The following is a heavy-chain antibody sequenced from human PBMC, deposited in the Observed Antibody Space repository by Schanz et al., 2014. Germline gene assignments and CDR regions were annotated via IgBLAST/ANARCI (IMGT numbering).Heavy chain of an antibody. D-gene: IGHD3-10*01. V-gene: IGHV3-30*18. CDR1: GFNFANHA. CDR2: ISSDGSKT. CDR3: AKDLHSNSGNYYSNCFDS. Sequence: QVQLVESGGGVVQPERSLRLSCAASGFNFANHAIHWVRQGQGNGLQWVAVISSDGSKTLYADSVEARFTISRDNSKNSVSLQMDRLMPENRAGDFGAKDLHSNSGNYYSNCFDSWGPGALVTVSS. J-gene: IGHJ4*02.